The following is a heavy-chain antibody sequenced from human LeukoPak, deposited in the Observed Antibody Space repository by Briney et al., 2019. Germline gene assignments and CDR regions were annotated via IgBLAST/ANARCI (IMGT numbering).Heavy chain of an antibody. J-gene: IGHJ6*03. CDR1: GGSISSSSYY. CDR3: AREASGSGSYYTSYHYYYYMNV. CDR2: IYYSGST. V-gene: IGHV4-39*07. Sequence: SETLSLTCTVSGGSISSSSYYWGWIRQPPGKGLEWIGSIYYSGSTHYNPSLKSRVTISVDTSKNQFSLKLSSVTAADTAVYYCAREASGSGSYYTSYHYYYYMNVWGKGTTVTVSS. D-gene: IGHD3-10*01.